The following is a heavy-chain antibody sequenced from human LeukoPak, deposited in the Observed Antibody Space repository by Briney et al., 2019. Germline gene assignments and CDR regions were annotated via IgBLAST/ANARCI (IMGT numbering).Heavy chain of an antibody. CDR3: ARGIVVVITSYWYFDL. CDR2: INHSGST. V-gene: IGHV4-34*01. D-gene: IGHD3-22*01. Sequence: SETLSLTCAVYGGSFSGYYWSWIRQPPGKGLEWIGEINHSGSTNYNPSLKSRVTISVDTSKNQSSLKLSSVTAADTAVYYCARGIVVVITSYWYFDLWGRGTLVTVSS. CDR1: GGSFSGYY. J-gene: IGHJ2*01.